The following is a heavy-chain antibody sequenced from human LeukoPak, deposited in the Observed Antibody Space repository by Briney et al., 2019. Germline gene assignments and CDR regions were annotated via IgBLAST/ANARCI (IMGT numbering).Heavy chain of an antibody. V-gene: IGHV3-23*01. CDR2: ISGSGGST. CDR3: AIGPHYDYVWGSYRPDY. D-gene: IGHD3-16*02. CDR1: GFTFSSYA. J-gene: IGHJ4*02. Sequence: GGSLRLSCAASGFTFSSYAMSWVRQAPGKGLEWVSAISGSGGSTYYADSVKGRFTISRDNSKNTLYLQMNSLRAEDTAVYYCAIGPHYDYVWGSYRPDYWGQGTLVTVSS.